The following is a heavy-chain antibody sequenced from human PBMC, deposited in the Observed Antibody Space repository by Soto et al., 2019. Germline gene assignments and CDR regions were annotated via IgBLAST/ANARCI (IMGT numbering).Heavy chain of an antibody. Sequence: QVQLVESGGGVVQPGRSLRLSCAASGFTFSSYGMHWVRQAPGKGLEWVAVIWYDGSNKYYADSVKGRFTISRDNSKNTWYLQMNSLRAEDTAVYYCVLSSGYYDAEYFQHWGQGTLVTVSS. CDR1: GFTFSSYG. D-gene: IGHD3-22*01. V-gene: IGHV3-33*01. CDR3: VLSSGYYDAEYFQH. CDR2: IWYDGSNK. J-gene: IGHJ1*01.